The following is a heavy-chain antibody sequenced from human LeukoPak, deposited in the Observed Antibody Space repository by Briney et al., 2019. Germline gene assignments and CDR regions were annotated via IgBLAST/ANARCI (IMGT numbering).Heavy chain of an antibody. J-gene: IGHJ4*02. CDR1: GFTFSSYS. Sequence: GGSLRLSCAASGFTFSSYSMNWVRQAPGKGLEWVSYISSSSSTIYYADSVKGRFTISRDKAKNSLYLQMNSLRAEDTAVYYCARVNYGSGSPTFDYGGQRTLVTVSS. V-gene: IGHV3-48*01. D-gene: IGHD3-10*01. CDR2: ISSSSSTI. CDR3: ARVNYGSGSPTFDY.